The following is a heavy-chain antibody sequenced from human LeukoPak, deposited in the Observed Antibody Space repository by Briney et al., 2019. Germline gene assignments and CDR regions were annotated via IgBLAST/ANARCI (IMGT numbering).Heavy chain of an antibody. CDR1: GGSISSYY. CDR3: ASFYCTNGVCQIGDGAFDI. V-gene: IGHV4-59*08. J-gene: IGHJ3*02. D-gene: IGHD2-8*01. Sequence: PSETLSLTCTVSGGSISSYYWSWIRQPPGKGLEWIGYIYYSGSTNYSPSLKSRVTISVDTSKNQFSLKLSSVTAADTAVYYCASFYCTNGVCQIGDGAFDIWGQGTMVTVSS. CDR2: IYYSGST.